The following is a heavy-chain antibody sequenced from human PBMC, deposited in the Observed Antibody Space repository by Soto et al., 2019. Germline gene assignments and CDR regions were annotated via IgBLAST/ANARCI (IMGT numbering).Heavy chain of an antibody. V-gene: IGHV1-18*01. Sequence: GASVKVSCKASGYTFTSYGISWVRQAPGQGLEWMGWISAYNGNTNYAQKLQGRVTMTTDTSTSTAYMELRSLRSDDTAVYYCARGSFRFLGWLVIRTFDFEYWGQGTLVTLSS. CDR3: ARGSFRFLGWLVIRTFDFEY. CDR1: GYTFTSYG. D-gene: IGHD3-3*01. J-gene: IGHJ4*02. CDR2: ISAYNGNT.